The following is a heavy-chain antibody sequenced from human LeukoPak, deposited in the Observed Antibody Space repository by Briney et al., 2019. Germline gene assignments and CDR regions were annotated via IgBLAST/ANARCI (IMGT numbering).Heavy chain of an antibody. CDR1: GFTFSSYA. V-gene: IGHV3-30-3*01. CDR3: ARSRYNWNDQINYYYYGMDV. Sequence: GGSLRLSCAASGFTFSSYAMHWVRQAPGKGLEWVAVISYDGSNKYHADSVKGRFTISRDDSKNTLYLQMNSLRAEDTAVYYCARSRYNWNDQINYYYYGMDVWGQGTTVTVSS. D-gene: IGHD1-1*01. CDR2: ISYDGSNK. J-gene: IGHJ6*02.